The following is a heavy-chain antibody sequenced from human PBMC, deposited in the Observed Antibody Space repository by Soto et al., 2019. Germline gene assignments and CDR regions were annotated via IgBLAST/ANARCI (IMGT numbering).Heavy chain of an antibody. J-gene: IGHJ4*02. CDR3: SRGGDAYKAGNY. Sequence: QVQLQQWGAGLLKPSETLSRTCAVYGGSLSGYYWTWIRRPPGKGLDWIGEIHHSGSINYNSSLKSRVTISADTSKNQFFLKLSSVTAADTAVYYCSRGGDAYKAGNYWGQGTLVTVSS. CDR1: GGSLSGYY. D-gene: IGHD1-1*01. V-gene: IGHV4-34*01. CDR2: IHHSGSI.